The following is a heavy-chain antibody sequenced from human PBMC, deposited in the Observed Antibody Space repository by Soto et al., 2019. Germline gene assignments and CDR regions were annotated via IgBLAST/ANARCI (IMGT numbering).Heavy chain of an antibody. CDR1: GYTFTDYS. CDR2: INPASGKT. V-gene: IGHV1-3*01. D-gene: IGHD3-10*01. J-gene: IGHJ4*01. Sequence: ASVKVSCKASGYTFTDYSLQWVRQAPGQRLDWMGWINPASGKTKYSQKFQGRVTITRDTSASTAYMELSSLTSEDTALYYCARDLWLGESFRYYFDYWAQGTLVTVSS. CDR3: ARDLWLGESFRYYFDY.